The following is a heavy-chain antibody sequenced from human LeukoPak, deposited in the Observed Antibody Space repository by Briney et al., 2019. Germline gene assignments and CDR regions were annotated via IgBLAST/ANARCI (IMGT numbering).Heavy chain of an antibody. CDR3: AKDFNWNDVDYHYGMDV. V-gene: IGHV3-43D*03. D-gene: IGHD1-20*01. CDR2: ISWDGGSS. Sequence: GGSLRLSCAASGFTFDDYAMHWVRQAPGKGLEWVSLISWDGGSSYYADSVKGRFTISRDNSKNSLYLQMNSLRAEDTALYYCAKDFNWNDVDYHYGMDVWGQGITVTVSS. J-gene: IGHJ6*02. CDR1: GFTFDDYA.